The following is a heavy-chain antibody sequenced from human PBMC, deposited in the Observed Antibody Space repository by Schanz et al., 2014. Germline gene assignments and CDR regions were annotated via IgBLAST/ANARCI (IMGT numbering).Heavy chain of an antibody. D-gene: IGHD6-19*01. Sequence: QVQLVQSGSELKKPGASVKVSCKASGYTFTSYAMNWVRQAPGQGLEWVGWINTNTGNPTYAQGFTGRFVFSLDTSVSTEYLQTSCLKAKDTAAYYCTTETIAMAGTFSIWGQGTLVTVSS. CDR1: GYTFTSYA. J-gene: IGHJ4*02. V-gene: IGHV7-4-1*02. CDR3: TTETIAMAGTFSI. CDR2: INTNTGNP.